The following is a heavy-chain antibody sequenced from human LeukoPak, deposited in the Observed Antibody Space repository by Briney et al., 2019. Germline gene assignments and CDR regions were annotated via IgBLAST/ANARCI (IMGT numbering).Heavy chain of an antibody. CDR3: ARDLRGTNRLGLAAAGTFDY. CDR1: GGSVSSGSYY. V-gene: IGHV4-61*01. D-gene: IGHD6-13*01. Sequence: PSETLSLTCTVSGGSVSSGSYYWSWIRQPPGKGLEWIGNIYYRGTTNYNPSLSGSTNYNPSLKSRVTISIDTSRNEFSLKLSSVTAADTAVYYCARDLRGTNRLGLAAAGTFDYWGQGTLVTVSS. J-gene: IGHJ4*02. CDR2: IYYRGTTNYNPSLSGST.